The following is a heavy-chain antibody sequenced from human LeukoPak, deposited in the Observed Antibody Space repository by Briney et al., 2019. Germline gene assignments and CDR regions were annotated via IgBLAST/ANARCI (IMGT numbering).Heavy chain of an antibody. J-gene: IGHJ5*02. V-gene: IGHV3-23*01. CDR3: AKDAQPRSRWFDP. D-gene: IGHD3-16*01. CDR1: GFTFSSYA. Sequence: GGSLRLSCAASGFTFSSYAMSWVRQAPGKGLEWVSVISTSGGSTYYADSVKGRFTLSRDNSKNTLYLQMNSLRAEDTAMYYCAKDAQPRSRWFDPWGQGTLVTVSS. CDR2: ISTSGGST.